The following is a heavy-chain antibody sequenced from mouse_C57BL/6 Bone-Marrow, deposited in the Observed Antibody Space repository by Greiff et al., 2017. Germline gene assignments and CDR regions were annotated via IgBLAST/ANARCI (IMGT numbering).Heavy chain of an antibody. CDR1: GFTFSDYY. V-gene: IGHV5-12*01. J-gene: IGHJ2*01. D-gene: IGHD3-3*01. Sequence: EVNVVESGGGLVQPGGSLKLSCAASGFTFSDYYMYWVRQTPEQRLEWVAYISNGGGSTYYPDTVKGRFTISRDTAKNTLYLQMSRLKAEDTAMYYCARQRDHYFDYWGQGTTLTVSS. CDR2: ISNGGGST. CDR3: ARQRDHYFDY.